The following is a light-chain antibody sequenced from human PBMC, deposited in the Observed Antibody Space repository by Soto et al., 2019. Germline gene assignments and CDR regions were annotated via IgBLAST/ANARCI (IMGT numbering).Light chain of an antibody. CDR2: SAS. Sequence: ENVLTQSPGTLSLSPGEGATLSCRASQSVSSDYLAWYQQKPGQAPRLLIYSASSRSTGVADRFSGSGSGTEFSLTIRRLEPEDFAVYYCQQYSSSPRTFGQGNKLEMK. V-gene: IGKV3-20*01. J-gene: IGKJ2*02. CDR3: QQYSSSPRT. CDR1: QSVSSDY.